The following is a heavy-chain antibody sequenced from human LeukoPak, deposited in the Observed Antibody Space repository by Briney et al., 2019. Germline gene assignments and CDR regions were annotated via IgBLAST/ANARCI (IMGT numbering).Heavy chain of an antibody. D-gene: IGHD5-12*01. V-gene: IGHV3-30*03. CDR3: ARDRLYTGYDPVLDL. CDR2: MAFDGRRK. Sequence: GRSLRLSCAASGFTFAHYGVQWVRQAPGKGLEWVAAMAFDGRRKFYTNSVKGRFTISRDNSNNILFLQMSDLRTEDTALYYCARDRLYTGYDPVLDLWGQGTPVTVSS. CDR1: GFTFAHYG. J-gene: IGHJ5*02.